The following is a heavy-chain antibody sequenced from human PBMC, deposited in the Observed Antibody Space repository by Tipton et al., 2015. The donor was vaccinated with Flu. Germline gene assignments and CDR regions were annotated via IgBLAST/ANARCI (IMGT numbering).Heavy chain of an antibody. Sequence: TLSLTCTISGGSMSQYYWSWIRQSPGKGLEWIGYIYYTGNPNYNPSLRSRVTISEDTSKNQVSLKLTSVTAADTAMYYCARQIPAATKGRFDSWGQGILVTVSS. D-gene: IGHD2-2*01. CDR3: ARQIPAATKGRFDS. CDR1: GGSMSQYY. CDR2: IYYTGNP. J-gene: IGHJ5*01. V-gene: IGHV4-59*01.